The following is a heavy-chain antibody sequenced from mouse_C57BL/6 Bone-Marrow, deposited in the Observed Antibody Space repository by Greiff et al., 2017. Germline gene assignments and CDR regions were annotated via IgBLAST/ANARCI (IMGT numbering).Heavy chain of an antibody. CDR3: AEGWLLQVAY. CDR1: GFTFSSYT. CDR2: ISGGGGNT. V-gene: IGHV5-9*01. J-gene: IGHJ3*01. D-gene: IGHD2-3*01. Sequence: EVMLVESGGGLVKPGGSLKLSCAASGFTFSSYTMSWVRQTPEKRLEWVATISGGGGNTYYPDSVKGRFTISRDNAKNTLYLQMSSLRSEDTAVYYCAEGWLLQVAYWGQGTLVTVSA.